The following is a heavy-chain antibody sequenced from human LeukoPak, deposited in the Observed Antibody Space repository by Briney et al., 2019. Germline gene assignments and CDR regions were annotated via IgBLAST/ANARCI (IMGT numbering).Heavy chain of an antibody. CDR1: GFTFSSYS. CDR2: ISSSSSYI. V-gene: IGHV3-21*01. Sequence: PGGSLRLSCAASGFTFSSYSMNWVRQAPGKGLEWVSSISSSSSYIYYADSVKGRFTISRDNSKNTLYLQMNSLRAEDTAVYYCAEDTQYYYDSSGSDAFDIWGQGTMVTVSS. CDR3: AEDTQYYYDSSGSDAFDI. D-gene: IGHD3-22*01. J-gene: IGHJ3*02.